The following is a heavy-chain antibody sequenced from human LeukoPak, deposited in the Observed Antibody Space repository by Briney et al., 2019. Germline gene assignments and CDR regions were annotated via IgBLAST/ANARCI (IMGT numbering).Heavy chain of an antibody. CDR3: AREGRENIAIGVD. D-gene: IGHD3-16*02. V-gene: IGHV4-38-2*02. Sequence: SETLSLTCTVSGYSISSGYYWGCFRQTPGRGLEWIASISHSGSPYYNPSLKSRVTISEDLSRNVFSLTLNSVTAADAAVYYCAREGRENIAIGVDWGQGALVTVSS. J-gene: IGHJ4*02. CDR1: GYSISSGYY. CDR2: ISHSGSP.